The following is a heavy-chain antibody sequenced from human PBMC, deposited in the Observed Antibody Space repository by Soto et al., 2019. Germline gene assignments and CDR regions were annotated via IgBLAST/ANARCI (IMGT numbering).Heavy chain of an antibody. CDR2: MNPNSGNA. CDR3: ARGAYNDYSHWFDP. D-gene: IGHD4-4*01. CDR1: GYSFTRHD. V-gene: IGHV1-8*01. Sequence: QVQLVQSGAEVRRPGASVRVSCKATGYSFTRHDVNWLRQAAGQGPERMGCMNPNSGNAVYAQEFQGRVSMTRNTSMTTAYIEVASLKSEDTAVYFCARGAYNDYSHWFDPWGQGTLVTVSS. J-gene: IGHJ5*02.